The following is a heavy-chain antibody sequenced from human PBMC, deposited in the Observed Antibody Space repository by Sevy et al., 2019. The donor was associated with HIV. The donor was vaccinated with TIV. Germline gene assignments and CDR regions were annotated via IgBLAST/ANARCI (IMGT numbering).Heavy chain of an antibody. V-gene: IGHV3-23*01. CDR1: GFTFSSYA. CDR3: ARGRSIYYDSSGYYPL. D-gene: IGHD3-22*01. Sequence: GGSLRLSCAASGFTFSSYAMSWVRQAPGKGLEWVSAISGSGGSTYYADSVKGRFTISRDNSKNTLYLQMNSLRAEDTAVYYCARGRSIYYDSSGYYPLWGQGTLVTVSS. CDR2: ISGSGGST. J-gene: IGHJ4*02.